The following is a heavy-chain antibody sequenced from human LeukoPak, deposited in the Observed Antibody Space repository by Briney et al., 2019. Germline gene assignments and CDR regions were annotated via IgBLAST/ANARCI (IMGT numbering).Heavy chain of an antibody. CDR2: TSYDGSNR. D-gene: IGHD3-9*01. J-gene: IGHJ6*02. CDR1: GFTFSSYG. CDR3: AKAVHYDTLAGPGRDHYYYYGMDV. V-gene: IGHV3-30*18. Sequence: GRSLRLSCAASGFTFSSYGMHWVRQAPGKGLEWVAVTSYDGSNRYYSDSVKGRLTISRDNSKNTLYLQMNSLRADDTAVYHCAKAVHYDTLAGPGRDHYYYYGMDVWGQGTTVTVSS.